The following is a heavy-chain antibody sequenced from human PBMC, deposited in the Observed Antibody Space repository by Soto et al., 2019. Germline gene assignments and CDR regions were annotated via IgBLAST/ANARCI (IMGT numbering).Heavy chain of an antibody. Sequence: QVQLLQSGGGVVQPGRSLRLSCTVSGFTFSDYSFHWVRQAPGKGLEWVAFILYDGSNKYYADSVRGRFTISRDNSKNTMFLQLDSLRPEDTAMYYCARDPNSGDYWGQGTLVTVSS. CDR1: GFTFSDYS. CDR3: ARDPNSGDY. V-gene: IGHV3-30-3*01. J-gene: IGHJ4*02. CDR2: ILYDGSNK. D-gene: IGHD7-27*01.